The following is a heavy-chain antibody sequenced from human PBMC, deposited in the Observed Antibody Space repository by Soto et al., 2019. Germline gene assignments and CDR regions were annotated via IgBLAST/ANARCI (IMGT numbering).Heavy chain of an antibody. D-gene: IGHD4-17*01. V-gene: IGHV3-21*01. CDR3: ARDRLGAYGDYGSDY. CDR1: GFTFSSYS. J-gene: IGHJ4*02. Sequence: PGGSLRLSCAASGFTFSSYSMNWVRQAPGKGLEWVSSISSSSSYIYYAGSVKGRFTISRDNAKNSLYLQMNSLRAEDTAVYYCARDRLGAYGDYGSDYWGQGTLVTVSS. CDR2: ISSSSSYI.